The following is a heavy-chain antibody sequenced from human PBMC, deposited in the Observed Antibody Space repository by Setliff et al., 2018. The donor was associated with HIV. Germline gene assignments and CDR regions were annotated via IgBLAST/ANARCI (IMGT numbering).Heavy chain of an antibody. CDR1: GGSVGSGSYY. J-gene: IGHJ6*03. Sequence: PSETLSLTCSVSGGSVGSGSYYWSWIRQPAGKGLEWIGRAYTGGSTNYNPSLKSQVSMSVDTSKNQFYLHLSSVTAADTAVYYCARVSPLTHYYYMDMWGKGTTVTVSS. V-gene: IGHV4-61*02. D-gene: IGHD7-27*01. CDR2: AYTGGST. CDR3: ARVSPLTHYYYMDM.